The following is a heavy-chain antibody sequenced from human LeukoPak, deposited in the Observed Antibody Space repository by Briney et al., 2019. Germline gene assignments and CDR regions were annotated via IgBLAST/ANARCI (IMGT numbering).Heavy chain of an antibody. D-gene: IGHD2-15*01. CDR1: GGSFSGYY. J-gene: IGHJ5*02. CDR3: ARRSSVVWFDP. Sequence: PSETLSLTCAVYGGSFSGYYWSWIRQPPGRGLEWIGEINHSGSTNYNPSLKSRVTISVDTSKNQSSLKLSSVTAADTAVYYCARRSSVVWFDPCGQGTLVTVSS. V-gene: IGHV4-34*01. CDR2: INHSGST.